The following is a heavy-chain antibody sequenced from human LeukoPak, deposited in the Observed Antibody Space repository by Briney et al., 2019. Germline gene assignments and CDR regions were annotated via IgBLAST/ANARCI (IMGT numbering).Heavy chain of an antibody. J-gene: IGHJ5*02. CDR2: IYYSGST. Sequence: PSETLSLTCAVSGGSVSSGSYYWSWIRQPPGKGLEWIGYIYYSGSTNYNPSLKSRVTISVDTSKNQFSLKLSSVTAADTAVYYCARVPLVGATVFWFDPWGQGTLVTVSS. V-gene: IGHV4-61*01. CDR1: GGSVSSGSYY. CDR3: ARVPLVGATVFWFDP. D-gene: IGHD1-26*01.